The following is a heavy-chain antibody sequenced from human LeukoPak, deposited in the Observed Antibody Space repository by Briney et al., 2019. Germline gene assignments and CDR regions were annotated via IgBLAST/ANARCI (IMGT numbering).Heavy chain of an antibody. V-gene: IGHV1-58*01. D-gene: IGHD6-19*01. J-gene: IGHJ4*02. CDR1: GFTFTSSA. CDR3: AAGQNGNSSGWYVY. Sequence: GTSVTVSCKASGFTFTSSAVQWVRQARGQRLEWIRWIVVGSGNTNYAQKFQERVTITRDMSTSTAYMELSSLRSEDTAVYYCAAGQNGNSSGWYVYWGQGTLVTVSS. CDR2: IVVGSGNT.